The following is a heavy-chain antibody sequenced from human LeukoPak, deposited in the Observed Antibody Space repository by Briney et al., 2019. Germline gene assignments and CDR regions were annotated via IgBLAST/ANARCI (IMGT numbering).Heavy chain of an antibody. CDR2: IYYTEDSRST. D-gene: IGHD5-12*01. Sequence: TSETLSLTCTVSGGSINHYFWSWIRQPPGMGLEWIGYIYYTEDSRSTNHSPSLKSRVTISLDTSKNQLSLILTSVVAADTAVYYCARVGGFSGFYWGQGALVTVSS. V-gene: IGHV4-59*01. CDR3: ARVGGFSGFY. J-gene: IGHJ4*02. CDR1: GGSINHYF.